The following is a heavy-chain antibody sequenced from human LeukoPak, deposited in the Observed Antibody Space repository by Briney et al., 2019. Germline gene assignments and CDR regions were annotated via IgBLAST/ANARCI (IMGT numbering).Heavy chain of an antibody. J-gene: IGHJ4*02. D-gene: IGHD5-12*01. CDR1: GFTSTYYA. Sequence: GGSLRLSCAASGFTSTYYAMNWVRQAPGKGLEWVSVLIGSSGSTDYADSVKGRFTISRDTSKNTLFLQMNSLRAEDTAIYYCAKGAYDYIEIGYFDSWGQGTLVTVSS. V-gene: IGHV3-23*01. CDR3: AKGAYDYIEIGYFDS. CDR2: LIGSSGST.